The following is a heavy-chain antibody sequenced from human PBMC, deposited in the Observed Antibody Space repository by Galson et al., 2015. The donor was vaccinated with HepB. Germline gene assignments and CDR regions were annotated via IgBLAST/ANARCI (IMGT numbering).Heavy chain of an antibody. Sequence: SVKVSCKASGYTFTTFGISWVRQAPGQGLEWMGWISAKNADTTYAQKFQGRLIMTTDTSTNTAYMELRSLRSDDTAVYYCARGIAITMVRGVVRGRYFDSWGQGTLVTVSS. CDR2: ISAKNADT. V-gene: IGHV1-18*01. J-gene: IGHJ4*02. CDR3: ARGIAITMVRGVVRGRYFDS. CDR1: GYTFTTFG. D-gene: IGHD3-10*01.